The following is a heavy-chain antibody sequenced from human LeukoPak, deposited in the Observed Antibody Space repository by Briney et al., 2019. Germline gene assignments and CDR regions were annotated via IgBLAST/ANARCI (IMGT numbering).Heavy chain of an antibody. CDR1: GFTFRSYT. Sequence: TGGSLRISCAASGFTFRSYTMEWVRQAPGKGLQWVSSITSGSDYIYYADSVRGRFTISRDNAKNSLYLQMNSLSPEDTAMYYCVRDSSFSNNWGQGTLVTVSS. J-gene: IGHJ4*02. CDR3: VRDSSFSNN. D-gene: IGHD2/OR15-2a*01. CDR2: ITSGSDYI. V-gene: IGHV3-21*06.